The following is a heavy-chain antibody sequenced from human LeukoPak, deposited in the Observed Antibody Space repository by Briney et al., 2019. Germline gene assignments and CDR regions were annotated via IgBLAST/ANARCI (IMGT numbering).Heavy chain of an antibody. Sequence: PSETLSLTCTVSGGSISSGSSYWGWLRQHAGKGREWIGRIYTSGSTNYNPSLESRFTISIAPSKTPFTRKPCSLTAPAPVPYRGARGGGWVYDYWGQGTLVTGSS. J-gene: IGHJ4*02. D-gene: IGHD2-15*01. CDR2: IYTSGST. CDR1: GGSISSGSSY. V-gene: IGHV4-61*02. CDR3: ARGGGWVYDY.